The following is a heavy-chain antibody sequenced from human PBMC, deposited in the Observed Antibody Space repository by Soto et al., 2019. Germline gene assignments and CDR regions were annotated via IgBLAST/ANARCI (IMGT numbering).Heavy chain of an antibody. D-gene: IGHD5-12*01. Sequence: SVKVSCKASGGTFSSYAISWVRQAPGQGLEWMGGIIPIFGTANYAQKFQGRVTITADESTSTAYMELSSLRSEDTAVYYCARGFDGYRGYDYWGQGTLVTVSS. V-gene: IGHV1-69*13. CDR1: GGTFSSYA. CDR2: IIPIFGTA. J-gene: IGHJ4*02. CDR3: ARGFDGYRGYDY.